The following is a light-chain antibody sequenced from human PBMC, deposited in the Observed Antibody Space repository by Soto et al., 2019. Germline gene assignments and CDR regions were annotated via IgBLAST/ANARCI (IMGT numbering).Light chain of an antibody. CDR1: QGISTY. CDR3: QHYTLYSGP. CDR2: DAS. Sequence: DIQMTQSPSSLSASVGDRVTITCRASQGISTYLVWYQQRQGRAPKLLIYDASSLLSGVPSRFSGSGSGTDFTLTISSLQPEDFATYYCQHYTLYSGPFGQGTYV. V-gene: IGKV1-39*01. J-gene: IGKJ1*01.